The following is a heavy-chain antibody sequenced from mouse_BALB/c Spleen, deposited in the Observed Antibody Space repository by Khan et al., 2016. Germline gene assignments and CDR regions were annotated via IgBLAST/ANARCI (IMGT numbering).Heavy chain of an antibody. CDR1: GFSLTSYG. CDR3: ANNGNYEGWYCDV. V-gene: IGHV2-5-1*01. Sequence: QVQLKESGPSLVQPSQSLSITCTVSGFSLTSYGVHWVRQSPGKGLEWLGVIWRGGSTDYNAAFMSRLSITKDNSKRQVFFKMNSLQADDNDIYYCANNGNYEGWYCDVWGTETTVTVSS. J-gene: IGHJ1*03. CDR2: IWRGGST. D-gene: IGHD2-1*01.